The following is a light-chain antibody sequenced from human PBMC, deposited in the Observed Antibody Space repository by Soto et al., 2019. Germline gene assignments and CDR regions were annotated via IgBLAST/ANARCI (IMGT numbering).Light chain of an antibody. CDR1: GSDVGAYNY. CDR3: GSFVGGTTLI. J-gene: IGLJ2*01. Sequence: QSALTQSPSASGIRGQSVTISCSGTGSDVGAYNYLSWYQHHPGKAPKLIIYEVIKRPSGVPDRFSGSKSGTTASLTVSGLQTEDVAVYYCGSFVGGTTLIFGGGTKLTVL. CDR2: EVI. V-gene: IGLV2-8*01.